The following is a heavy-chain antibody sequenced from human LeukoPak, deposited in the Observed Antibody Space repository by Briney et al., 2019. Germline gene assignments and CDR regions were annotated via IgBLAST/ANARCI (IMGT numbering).Heavy chain of an antibody. CDR2: INSDGSRT. J-gene: IGHJ4*02. V-gene: IGHV3-74*01. CDR3: AKFWGGHYGSDPRDY. Sequence: PGGSLRLSCAASGFTFDDYAMHWVRQAPGKGLVWVSRINSDGSRTNYADSVKGRFTISRDNAKNTLYLQMSSLRAEDTAVYYCAKFWGGHYGSDPRDYWGQGTLVTVSS. CDR1: GFTFDDYA. D-gene: IGHD3-10*01.